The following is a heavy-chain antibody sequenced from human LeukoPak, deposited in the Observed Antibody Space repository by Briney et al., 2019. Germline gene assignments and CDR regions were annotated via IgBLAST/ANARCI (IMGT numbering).Heavy chain of an antibody. Sequence: GASVKVSCKASGGTFISYAISWVRQAPGQGLEWMGGIIPIFGTANYAQKFQGRVTITADESTSTAYMELSSLRSEDTAVYYCARKVGPYYDSSGYYYDWGQGTLVTVSS. CDR2: IIPIFGTA. V-gene: IGHV1-69*13. CDR3: ARKVGPYYDSSGYYYD. CDR1: GGTFISYA. J-gene: IGHJ4*02. D-gene: IGHD3-22*01.